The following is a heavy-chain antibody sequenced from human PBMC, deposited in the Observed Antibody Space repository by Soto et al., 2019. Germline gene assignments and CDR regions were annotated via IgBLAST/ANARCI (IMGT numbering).Heavy chain of an antibody. CDR1: GFTFSGYV. D-gene: IGHD1-1*01. Sequence: PGGSLRLSCAASGFTFSGYVMHWVRQAPGKGLEWVAVISYDGSNKYYADSVKGRFTISRDNSKNTLYLQMNSLRAEDTAVYYCAKDSTGVFDYWGQGTLVTVSS. CDR2: ISYDGSNK. J-gene: IGHJ4*02. V-gene: IGHV3-30*18. CDR3: AKDSTGVFDY.